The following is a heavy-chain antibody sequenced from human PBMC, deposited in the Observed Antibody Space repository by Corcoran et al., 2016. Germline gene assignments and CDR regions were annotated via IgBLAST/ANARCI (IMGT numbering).Heavy chain of an antibody. Sequence: QVTLKESGPVLVKPTETLTLTCTVSGFSLSNARMGVSWIGQPPGKALEWLAHIFSNDDKSYSTSLKSRLTIAKDTSKSHVVLTMTNMDPVDTATYYCVRARWLPNWGPFDIWGQGTMVTVSS. CDR3: VRARWLPNWGPFDI. V-gene: IGHV2-26*01. J-gene: IGHJ3*02. CDR1: GFSLSNARMG. CDR2: IFSNDDK. D-gene: IGHD5-12*01.